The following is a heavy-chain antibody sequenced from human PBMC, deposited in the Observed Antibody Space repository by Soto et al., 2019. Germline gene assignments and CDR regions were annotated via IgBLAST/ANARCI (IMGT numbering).Heavy chain of an antibody. D-gene: IGHD3-3*01. J-gene: IGHJ5*02. Sequence: ASVKVSCKASGYTFTSYDINWVRQATGQGLEWMGWMNPNSGNTGYAQKFQGRVTMTRNTSISTAYMELSSLRSEDTAVYYCARGHGLLLEWSRNWFDPCGQGTLVTVSS. CDR2: MNPNSGNT. CDR3: ARGHGLLLEWSRNWFDP. V-gene: IGHV1-8*01. CDR1: GYTFTSYD.